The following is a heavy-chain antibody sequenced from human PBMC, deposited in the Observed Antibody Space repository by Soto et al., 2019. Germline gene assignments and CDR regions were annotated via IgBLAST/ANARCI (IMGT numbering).Heavy chain of an antibody. Sequence: QVQLVQSGAEVKKPGSSVKVSCTASGGTFSSYAISWVRQAPGQGLEWMGGIIPIFGTANYAQKFQGRVTITADESTSTAYMELSSLRSEDTAVYYCARALRVTVTIVYGMDVWGQGTTVTVSS. V-gene: IGHV1-69*01. D-gene: IGHD4-17*01. CDR1: GGTFSSYA. J-gene: IGHJ6*02. CDR3: ARALRVTVTIVYGMDV. CDR2: IIPIFGTA.